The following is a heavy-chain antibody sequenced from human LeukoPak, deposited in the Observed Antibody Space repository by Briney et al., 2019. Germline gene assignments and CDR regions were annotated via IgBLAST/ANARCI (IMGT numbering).Heavy chain of an antibody. CDR2: ISGSDVST. CDR3: GNRRLGRGAFDI. V-gene: IGHV3-23*01. J-gene: IGHJ3*02. D-gene: IGHD7-27*01. CDR1: GFTFSSYD. Sequence: GGSLRLSCAASGFTFSSYDMSWIRQAPGKGLEWVSEISGSDVSTKYVDSVKGRFTISRDNSKNTLYLLLNSLRVDDTAVYYCGNRRLGRGAFDIWGQGTMVTVSS.